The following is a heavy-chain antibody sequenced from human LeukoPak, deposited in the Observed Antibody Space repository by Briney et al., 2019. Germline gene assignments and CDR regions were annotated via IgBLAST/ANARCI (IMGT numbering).Heavy chain of an antibody. Sequence: GGSLRLSCAASGFTFSSYAMHWVRQAPGKGLEYVSAISSNGGSTYYANSVKGRFTISRDNSKNTLYLQMGSLRAEDMAVYYCARDRMKVENDAFDIWGQGTMVTVSS. CDR1: GFTFSSYA. CDR2: ISSNGGST. J-gene: IGHJ3*02. D-gene: IGHD3-22*01. V-gene: IGHV3-64*01. CDR3: ARDRMKVENDAFDI.